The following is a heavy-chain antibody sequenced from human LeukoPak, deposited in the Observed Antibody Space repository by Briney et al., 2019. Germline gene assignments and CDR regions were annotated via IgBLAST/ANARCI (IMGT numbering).Heavy chain of an antibody. CDR1: GYTFTGYY. CDR2: INPNSGGT. V-gene: IGHV1-2*02. Sequence: ASVKVSCKASGYTFTGYYMHWVRQAPGQGLEWMGWINPNSGGTNYAQKFQGRVTMTRDTSISTAYMELSRLRSDDTAVYYCARENKAVADAFDIWGQGTMVTVSS. J-gene: IGHJ3*02. CDR3: ARENKAVADAFDI. D-gene: IGHD6-19*01.